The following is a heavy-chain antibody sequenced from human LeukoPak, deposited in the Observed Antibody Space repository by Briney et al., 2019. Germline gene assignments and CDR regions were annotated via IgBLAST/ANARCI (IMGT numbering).Heavy chain of an antibody. Sequence: SVKVSCKASGGTFSSYAISWGRQAPGQGLEWMGRIIPILGIANYAQKFQGRVTITADKSTSTAYMELSSLRSEDTAVYYCASLVDTAISYYYGMDVWGQGTTVTVSS. D-gene: IGHD5-18*01. J-gene: IGHJ6*02. CDR3: ASLVDTAISYYYGMDV. CDR1: GGTFSSYA. V-gene: IGHV1-69*04. CDR2: IIPILGIA.